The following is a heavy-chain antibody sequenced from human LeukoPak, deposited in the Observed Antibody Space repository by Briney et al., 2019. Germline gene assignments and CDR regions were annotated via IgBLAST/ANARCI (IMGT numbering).Heavy chain of an antibody. D-gene: IGHD6-19*01. CDR3: AKDRSSGWNSFFDY. CDR1: GFTFSNYW. J-gene: IGHJ4*02. Sequence: GGSLRLSCGASGFTFSNYWMSWVRQAPGKGLEWVINISQDGSGKNYADSVEGRFTISRDNAKNSLYLQMNSLRAEDTAVYYCAKDRSSGWNSFFDYWGQGTLVTVSS. CDR2: ISQDGSGK. V-gene: IGHV3-7*03.